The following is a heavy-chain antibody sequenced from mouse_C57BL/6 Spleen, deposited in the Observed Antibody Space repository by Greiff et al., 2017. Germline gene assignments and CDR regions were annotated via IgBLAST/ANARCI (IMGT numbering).Heavy chain of an antibody. CDR1: GYTFTSYW. V-gene: IGHV1-53*01. J-gene: IGHJ3*01. Sequence: QVHVKQPGAELVKPGASVKLSCKASGYTFTSYWMNWVKQRPGQGLEWIGNINPSSGGTNYNEKFKSKATLTVDKSSSTAYMQLSSLSSEDSAVYYCARGDGYYWFGDWGQGTLVTVAA. CDR2: INPSSGGT. CDR3: ARGDGYYWFGD. D-gene: IGHD2-3*01.